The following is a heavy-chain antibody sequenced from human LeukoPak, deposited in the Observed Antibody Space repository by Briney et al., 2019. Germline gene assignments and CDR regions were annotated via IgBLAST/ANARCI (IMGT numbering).Heavy chain of an antibody. V-gene: IGHV4-39*01. D-gene: IGHD4-17*01. J-gene: IGHJ5*02. CDR2: IHNSGNT. CDR1: GDSFRSSGYY. Sequence: PSETLSLTCTVSGDSFRSSGYYWGWIRQPPGKGLEWIETIHNSGNTYYNPSLKSRVAIFGDTSKNQFSLNLSSVTAADTAMYYCARTSTVTTRWFDRWGQGTLATVSS. CDR3: ARTSTVTTRWFDR.